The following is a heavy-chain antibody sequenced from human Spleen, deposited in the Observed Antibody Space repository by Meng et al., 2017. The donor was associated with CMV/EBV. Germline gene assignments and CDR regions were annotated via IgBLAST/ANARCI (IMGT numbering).Heavy chain of an antibody. CDR1: GGSISSCDYF. CDR2: IYYSGST. Sequence: VQLQESGPGLAKPSQTLSLTCTVSGGSISSCDYFWSWIRQPPGKGLEWIGYIYYSGSTYYNPSLKSRVTISVDTSKNQFSLKLSSVTAADTAVYYCARGGYYDSSGAPRFDYWGQGTLVTVSS. J-gene: IGHJ4*02. CDR3: ARGGYYDSSGAPRFDY. D-gene: IGHD3-22*01. V-gene: IGHV4-30-4*08.